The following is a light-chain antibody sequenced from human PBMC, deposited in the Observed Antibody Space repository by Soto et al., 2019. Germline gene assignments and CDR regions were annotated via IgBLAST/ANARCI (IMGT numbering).Light chain of an antibody. CDR2: GAS. CDR1: QTVSITY. V-gene: IGKV3-20*01. Sequence: ELVLTQSPATLSLAPGESATLSCRASQTVSITYLTWYQQKPGQAPRLLIFGASKRATGIPDRFSGSGSGRDFTLTISGLEPEDFAVYYCQQYGSSPLISFGQGTRLEIK. CDR3: QQYGSSPLIS. J-gene: IGKJ5*01.